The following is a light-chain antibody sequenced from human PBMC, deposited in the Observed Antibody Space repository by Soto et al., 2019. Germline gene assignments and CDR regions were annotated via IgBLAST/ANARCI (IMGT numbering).Light chain of an antibody. CDR3: NSYTSTNSLI. V-gene: IGLV2-14*01. CDR1: SSDIGAYRY. J-gene: IGLJ2*01. CDR2: EVN. Sequence: QSVLTQPASVSGSPGQSITISCTGTSSDIGAYRYVSWYQQHPGKAPKLMIYEVNNRPSGVSSRFSGSKSGNTASLTISGLQGMDVVDYYGNSYTSTNSLIFGGGPK.